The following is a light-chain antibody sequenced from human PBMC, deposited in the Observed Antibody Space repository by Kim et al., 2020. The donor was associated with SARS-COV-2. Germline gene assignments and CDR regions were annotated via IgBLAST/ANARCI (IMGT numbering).Light chain of an antibody. CDR3: QQYDTSPYT. Sequence: GESANLSFRGSEGVSSIYLAWYHQIPGQAPRLLIYRASTSATGPPDRFSRSGCGTVFSLTLRRLEPEDSGVFYCQQYDTSPYTFGQGTKLEI. CDR2: RAS. V-gene: IGKV3-20*01. CDR1: EGVSSIY. J-gene: IGKJ2*01.